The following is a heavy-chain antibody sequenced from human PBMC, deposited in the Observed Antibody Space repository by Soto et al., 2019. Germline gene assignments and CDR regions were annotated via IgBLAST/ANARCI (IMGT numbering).Heavy chain of an antibody. CDR2: IKQDGSEK. CDR1: GFTFSSYW. D-gene: IGHD6-19*01. CDR3: ARLKHESIAVAGTDYYYYGMDV. J-gene: IGHJ6*02. V-gene: IGHV3-7*03. Sequence: VGSLRLSCAASGFTFSSYWMSWVRQAPGKGLEWVANIKQDGSEKYYVDSVKGRFTISRDNAKNSLYLQMNSLRAEDTAVYYCARLKHESIAVAGTDYYYYGMDVWGQGTTVTVSS.